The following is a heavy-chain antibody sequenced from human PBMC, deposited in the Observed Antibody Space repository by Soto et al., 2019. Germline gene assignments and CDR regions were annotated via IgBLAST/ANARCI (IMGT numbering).Heavy chain of an antibody. Sequence: QVQLQESGPGLVKPSGTPSLTCAVSGGSISSSNWWTWVRQPPGKGLEWVGEIYHSGSTNYNPSLQSRVTISKDNSKNQFSLKLSSVTAADTAVYYCATRATYSYDSSGFYWGQGTLVTVSS. CDR2: IYHSGST. J-gene: IGHJ4*02. V-gene: IGHV4-4*02. CDR1: GGSISSSNW. D-gene: IGHD3-22*01. CDR3: ATRATYSYDSSGFY.